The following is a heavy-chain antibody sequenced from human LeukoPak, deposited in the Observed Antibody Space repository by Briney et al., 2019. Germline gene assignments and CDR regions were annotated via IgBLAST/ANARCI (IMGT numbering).Heavy chain of an antibody. CDR1: GGSMSSSSYY. CDR3: ARRNDFGI. CDR2: IYYSGST. V-gene: IGHV4-39*07. J-gene: IGHJ3*02. Sequence: SETLSLTCTVSGGSMSSSSYYWGCIRQPPGKGLEWIGSIYYSGSTYYNPSLKSRVTISIDTSKNQFSLKLTSVTAADTAVYYCARRNDFGIWGQGTMVTVSS.